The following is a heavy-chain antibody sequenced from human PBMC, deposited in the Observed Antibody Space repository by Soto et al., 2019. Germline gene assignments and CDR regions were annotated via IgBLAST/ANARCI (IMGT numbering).Heavy chain of an antibody. J-gene: IGHJ5*02. CDR3: ARVRFRRTWFDP. V-gene: IGHV1-8*01. CDR2: MNPDSGNT. CDR1: GYTFTNYD. D-gene: IGHD3-16*01. Sequence: QVQLVQSGAEVKKPGASVKVSCKASGYTFTNYDIHWVRQATGQGLEWMGWMNPDSGNTGQSKQFQGRVTMTRDTSISTAYMEMRSMRSEDTAMYYGARVRFRRTWFDPWGQGTLVTVSS.